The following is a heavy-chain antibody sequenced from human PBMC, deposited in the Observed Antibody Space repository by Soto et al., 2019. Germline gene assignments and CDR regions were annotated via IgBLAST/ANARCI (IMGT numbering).Heavy chain of an antibody. CDR1: GCSISSYY. J-gene: IGHJ4*02. D-gene: IGHD1-1*01. CDR2: IYYSGST. Sequence: PSETLSLTCTVSGCSISSYYWSWIRQPPGKGLEWIGYIYYSGSTNYNPSLKSRVTISVDTSKNQFSLKLSSVTAADTAVYYCARETGEFDYWGQGTLVTVSS. V-gene: IGHV4-59*01. CDR3: ARETGEFDY.